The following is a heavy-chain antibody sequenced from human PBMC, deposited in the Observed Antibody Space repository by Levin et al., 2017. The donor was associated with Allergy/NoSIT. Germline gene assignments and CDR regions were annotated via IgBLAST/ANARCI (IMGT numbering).Heavy chain of an antibody. D-gene: IGHD3-9*01. CDR2: ISYDGSNK. Sequence: GESLKISCAASGFTFSSYGMHWVRQAPGKGLEWVAVISYDGSNKYYADSVKGRFTISRDNSKNTLYLQMNSLRAEDTAVYYCAKVERYFDWSNFDYWGQGTLVTVSS. V-gene: IGHV3-30*18. J-gene: IGHJ4*02. CDR3: AKVERYFDWSNFDY. CDR1: GFTFSSYG.